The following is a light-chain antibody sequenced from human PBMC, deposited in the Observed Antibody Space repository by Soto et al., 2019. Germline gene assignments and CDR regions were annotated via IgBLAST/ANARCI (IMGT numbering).Light chain of an antibody. CDR3: CSYADSDTWV. J-gene: IGLJ3*02. CDR1: TSDVGSYNY. CDR2: DVT. V-gene: IGLV2-11*01. Sequence: QSALTQPRSVSGSPGQSVTISCSGSTSDVGSYNYVSWYQQHPGKAPKLMIYDVTKRPSGVPDRFSGSKSGNTASLTISGLQTKDEADYYCCSYADSDTWVFGGGTKVTVL.